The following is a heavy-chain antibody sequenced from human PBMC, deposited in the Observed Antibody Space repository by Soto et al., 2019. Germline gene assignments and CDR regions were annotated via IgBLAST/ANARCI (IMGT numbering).Heavy chain of an antibody. Sequence: QVQLVESGGGVVQPGRSLRLSCAASGFTFSSYGMRWVRQAPGKGLEWVAVIWYDGSNKYYADSVKGRFTISRDNSKNTLYLQMSSLRAEDTAVYYCARDFRGIIAVAVDDAFDIWGQGTMVTVSS. J-gene: IGHJ3*02. V-gene: IGHV3-33*01. CDR2: IWYDGSNK. CDR3: ARDFRGIIAVAVDDAFDI. CDR1: GFTFSSYG. D-gene: IGHD6-19*01.